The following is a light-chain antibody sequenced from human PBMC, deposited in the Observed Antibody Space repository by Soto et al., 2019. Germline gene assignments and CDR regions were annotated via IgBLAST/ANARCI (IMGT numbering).Light chain of an antibody. J-gene: IGKJ1*01. Sequence: DIQMTQSPSSLSASVGDRVTITCRSRQGISNYLAWYQQQPGKVPKLLIYVASTLQSGAPSRFIGSGSGTDFALTISSLQPEDVAAYYCQKYNSAPWTFGQGTNVEIK. CDR1: QGISNY. CDR2: VAS. CDR3: QKYNSAPWT. V-gene: IGKV1-27*01.